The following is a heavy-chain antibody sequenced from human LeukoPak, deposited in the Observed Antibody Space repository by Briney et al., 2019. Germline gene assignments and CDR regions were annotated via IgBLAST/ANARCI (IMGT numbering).Heavy chain of an antibody. CDR2: INHSGST. J-gene: IGHJ4*02. CDR1: GGPFSGYY. CDR3: ARGYDSSGPYFDY. Sequence: PSETLSLTCAVYGGPFSGYYWSWIRQPPGKGLEWIGEINHSGSTNYNPSLKSRVTISVDTSKNQFSLKLSSVTAADTAVYYCARGYDSSGPYFDYWGQGTLVTVSS. D-gene: IGHD3-22*01. V-gene: IGHV4-34*01.